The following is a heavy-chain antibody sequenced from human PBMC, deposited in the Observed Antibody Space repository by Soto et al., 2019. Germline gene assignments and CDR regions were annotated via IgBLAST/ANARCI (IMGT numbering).Heavy chain of an antibody. J-gene: IGHJ6*03. CDR3: ARDNSVVAATWSYYYMDV. V-gene: IGHV3-7*01. CDR2: IKQDGSEK. CDR1: GFTFSNYW. D-gene: IGHD2-15*01. Sequence: GGSLRLSCAASGFTFSNYWMSWVRQAPGKGLEWVANIKQDGSEKYCVDSVKGRFTISRDNAKNSLYLQMNSLRAEDTAVYYCARDNSVVAATWSYYYMDVWGKGTTVTVSS.